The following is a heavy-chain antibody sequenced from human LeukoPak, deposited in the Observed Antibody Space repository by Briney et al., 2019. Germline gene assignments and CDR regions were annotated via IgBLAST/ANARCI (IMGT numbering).Heavy chain of an antibody. V-gene: IGHV3-21*01. CDR3: AREPLHGFWSGYDFDY. D-gene: IGHD3-3*01. CDR2: ISSSSSYI. J-gene: IGHJ4*02. Sequence: GGSLRLSCAASGFTFSSYSMNWVRQAPGKGLEWVSSISSSSSYIYYADSVKGRFTISRDNAKNSLYLQMNSLRAEDTAVYYCAREPLHGFWSGYDFDYWGQGTLVTVSS. CDR1: GFTFSSYS.